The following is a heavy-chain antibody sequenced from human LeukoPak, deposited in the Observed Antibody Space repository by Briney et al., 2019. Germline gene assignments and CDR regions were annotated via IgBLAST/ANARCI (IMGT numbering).Heavy chain of an antibody. D-gene: IGHD6-13*01. J-gene: IGHJ6*02. CDR1: GYTFTSYD. Sequence: ASVKVSCKASGYTFTSYDINWVRQATGQGLEWMGWMNPNSGNTGYAQKFQGRVTMTRNTSISTAYMELSSLRSEDTAVYYCARVIAPLYYYYGMDVWGQGTTVTASS. V-gene: IGHV1-8*01. CDR3: ARVIAPLYYYYGMDV. CDR2: MNPNSGNT.